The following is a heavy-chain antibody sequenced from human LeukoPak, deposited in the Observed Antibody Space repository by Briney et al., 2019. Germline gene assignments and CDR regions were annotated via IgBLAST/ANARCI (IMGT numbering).Heavy chain of an antibody. J-gene: IGHJ4*02. D-gene: IGHD1-26*01. CDR2: IIDSGNSL. CDR3: AKDPIFSGSYGVFDS. V-gene: IGHV3-23*01. Sequence: GGSLRLSCAASGFTFSSYAMSWVRQAPGKGLEWVSTIIDSGNSLYYADSVEGRFTISRDNSKNTLYLQMNSLRAGDTAVYYCAKDPIFSGSYGVFDSWGQGTLVTVSS. CDR1: GFTFSSYA.